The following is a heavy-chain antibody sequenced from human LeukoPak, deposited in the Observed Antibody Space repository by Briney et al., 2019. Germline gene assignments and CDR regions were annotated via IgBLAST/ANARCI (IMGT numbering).Heavy chain of an antibody. CDR3: ARRSVPGRPGY. Sequence: GGSLRLSCAASGFTVRDNDIKWVRQAPGKGLEWVSLIYADGSTPYTDSVKGRFSISRDNSKNTVYLQMNSLRGEDTAVYYCARRSVPGRPGYWGQGTLVTVSS. CDR1: GFTVRDND. V-gene: IGHV3-66*04. J-gene: IGHJ4*02. D-gene: IGHD6-6*01. CDR2: IYADGST.